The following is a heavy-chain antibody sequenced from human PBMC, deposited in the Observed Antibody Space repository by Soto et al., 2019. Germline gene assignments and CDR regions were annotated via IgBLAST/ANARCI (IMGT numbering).Heavy chain of an antibody. D-gene: IGHD4-17*01. CDR1: GGSISSYY. J-gene: IGHJ6*03. CDR3: GIPYCDYVDCYYYYYLDV. CDR2: IYYSGST. V-gene: IGHV4-59*01. Sequence: SETLSLTCTVSGGSISSYYWSWIRQPPGKGLEWIGYIYYSGSTNYNPSLKSRGSISVDTSKNKFSLKLSAVSAADTAVYYCGIPYCDYVDCYYYYYLDVSAQGTTVPVSS.